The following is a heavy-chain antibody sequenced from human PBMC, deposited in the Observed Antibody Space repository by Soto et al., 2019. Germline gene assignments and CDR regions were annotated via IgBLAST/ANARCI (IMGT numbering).Heavy chain of an antibody. Sequence: EVQLVESGGGLVQPGGSLRLSCAASGFTFSSYEMNWVRQAPGKGLEWVSYISSSGSTIYYADSVKGRFTISRDNAKNSLYLHMNSLRAEDTAVYYCARGYSYGLADYWGQGTLVTVSS. D-gene: IGHD5-18*01. V-gene: IGHV3-48*03. J-gene: IGHJ4*02. CDR2: ISSSGSTI. CDR3: ARGYSYGLADY. CDR1: GFTFSSYE.